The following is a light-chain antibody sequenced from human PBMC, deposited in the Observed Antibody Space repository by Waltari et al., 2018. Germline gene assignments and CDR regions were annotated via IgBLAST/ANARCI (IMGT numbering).Light chain of an antibody. CDR1: QSITNW. Sequence: DIQMTQSPSTLSASVGDRVTITCRASQSITNWLAWYQQKPGKAPKLLSYRASNLESGVPSRFSGSGSRTEFTLTFSSLQPDDFATYYCQQYDNYWTFGQGTKVEIK. J-gene: IGKJ1*01. CDR3: QQYDNYWT. CDR2: RAS. V-gene: IGKV1-5*03.